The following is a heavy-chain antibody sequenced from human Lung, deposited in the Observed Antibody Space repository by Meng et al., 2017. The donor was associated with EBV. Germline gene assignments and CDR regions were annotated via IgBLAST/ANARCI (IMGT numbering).Heavy chain of an antibody. CDR2: IYHSGST. CDR1: GGSISSGGYS. J-gene: IGHJ4*02. D-gene: IGHD5-18*01. Sequence: ESGPGLVKPSQTLSLTCAVSGGSISSGGYSWSWSRQPPGKGLEWIGYIYHSGSTYYNPSLKSRVTISVDRSKNQFSLKLSSVTAADTAVYYCARAVDTGYFDYWGQGTLVTVSS. V-gene: IGHV4-30-2*01. CDR3: ARAVDTGYFDY.